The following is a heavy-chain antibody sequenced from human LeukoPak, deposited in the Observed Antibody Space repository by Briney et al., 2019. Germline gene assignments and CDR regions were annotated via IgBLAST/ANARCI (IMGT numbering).Heavy chain of an antibody. V-gene: IGHV3-23*01. Sequence: GGSLRLSCAASGFTFSSYAMSWVRRAPGKGLEWVSAISGSGSSTYYADSVKGRFTISRDKSKNTLYLQMNSLRAEDTAVYYCAKGATYSYDSSCYFDYWGQGTLVTVSS. J-gene: IGHJ4*02. D-gene: IGHD3-22*01. CDR3: AKGATYSYDSSCYFDY. CDR1: GFTFSSYA. CDR2: ISGSGSST.